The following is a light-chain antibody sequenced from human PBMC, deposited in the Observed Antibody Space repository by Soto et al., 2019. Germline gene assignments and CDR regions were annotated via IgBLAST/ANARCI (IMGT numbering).Light chain of an antibody. CDR2: GAS. CDR3: QQYNNWPPWT. V-gene: IGKV3-15*01. Sequence: EIVMTQSPATLSVSPGERATLSCRASQSVSSNLAWYQQKPGQAPRLLIYGASTRATGIPASFSGRGSGTEFTLSTSSLQAEDVAVYYCQQYNNWPPWTFGQGTKVEIK. J-gene: IGKJ1*01. CDR1: QSVSSN.